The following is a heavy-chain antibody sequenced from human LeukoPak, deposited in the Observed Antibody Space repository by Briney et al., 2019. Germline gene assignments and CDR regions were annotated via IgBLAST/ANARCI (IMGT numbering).Heavy chain of an antibody. J-gene: IGHJ4*02. D-gene: IGHD3-22*01. Sequence: SQTLSLPCTVSGGSISSSRFYWGWIRQPPGKVLEWLASLYYSASTSYTPSLKRPATISVDTSKNHFSLKLSSVTAADTAVYYCARLDSSGYYKTGVSYWGQGTLVTVSS. CDR1: GGSISSSRFY. V-gene: IGHV4-39*02. CDR3: ARLDSSGYYKTGVSY. CDR2: LYYSAST.